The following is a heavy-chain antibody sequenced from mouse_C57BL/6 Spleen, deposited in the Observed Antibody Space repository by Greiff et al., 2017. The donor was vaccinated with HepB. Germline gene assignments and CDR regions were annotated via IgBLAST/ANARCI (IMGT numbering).Heavy chain of an antibody. CDR1: GYTFTSYW. V-gene: IGHV1-50*01. J-gene: IGHJ3*01. Sequence: VQLQQSGAELVKPGASVKLSCKASGYTFTSYWMQWVKQRPGQGLEWIGEIDPSDSYTNYNQKFKGKATLTVDTSSSTAYMQLSSLTSADSAVYSCARVGDYAGAWFAYWGQGTLVTVSA. CDR2: IDPSDSYT. CDR3: ARVGDYAGAWFAY. D-gene: IGHD2-4*01.